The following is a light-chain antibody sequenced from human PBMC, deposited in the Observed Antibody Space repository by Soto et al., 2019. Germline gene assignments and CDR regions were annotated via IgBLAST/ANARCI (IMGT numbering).Light chain of an antibody. CDR2: TAS. J-gene: IGKJ4*01. Sequence: DIQMTQSPSTLSASEGDRVTITCRASQSINNWLAWYQQKPGKAPKLLISTASNLKSGVPSRFSGTGSGTEFTLTISSLQPDDFASYYCQQYDSYPFTFGGGTKVEI. CDR3: QQYDSYPFT. CDR1: QSINNW. V-gene: IGKV1-5*03.